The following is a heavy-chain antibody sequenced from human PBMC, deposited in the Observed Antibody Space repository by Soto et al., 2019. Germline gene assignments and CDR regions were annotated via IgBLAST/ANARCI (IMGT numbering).Heavy chain of an antibody. CDR1: GYTFTNYY. CDR3: ARDLWYYYDSSGYEF. D-gene: IGHD3-22*01. CDR2: INPSGGTT. V-gene: IGHV1-46*01. Sequence: ASVKVSCKASGYTFTNYYMHWVRQAPGQGLEWMGIINPSGGTTNYAQTFQGRVTMTRDKSTSTVYMELSSLRSEDTAVYYCARDLWYYYDSSGYEFWGQGTLVTVSS. J-gene: IGHJ4*02.